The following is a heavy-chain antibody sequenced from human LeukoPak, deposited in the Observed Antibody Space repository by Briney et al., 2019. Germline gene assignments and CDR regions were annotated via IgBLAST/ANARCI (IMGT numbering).Heavy chain of an antibody. V-gene: IGHV3-23*01. CDR2: ISDSGGST. CDR1: GFTFSSNA. J-gene: IGHJ4*02. D-gene: IGHD3-10*01. Sequence: PGESLRLSCAASGFTFSSNAMSWVRQAPGKGLEWVSGISDSGGSTYYADSVKGRFTISRDNSKNTLYLQMNSLRAEDTAVYYCAKDGPVYYYASGSPDYWGQGTLVTVSS. CDR3: AKDGPVYYYASGSPDY.